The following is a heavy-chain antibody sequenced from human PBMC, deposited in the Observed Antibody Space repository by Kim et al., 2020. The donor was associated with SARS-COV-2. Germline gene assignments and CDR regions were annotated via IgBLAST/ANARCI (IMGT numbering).Heavy chain of an antibody. D-gene: IGHD2-21*02. CDR3: ATAYCGGDCYSRYYYGMDV. Sequence: GGSLRLSCAASGFTFSSYAMSWVRQAPGKGLEWVSAISGSGGSTYYADSVKGRFTISRDNSKNTLYLQMNSLRAEDTAVYYCATAYCGGDCYSRYYYGMDVWGQGTTVTVSS. V-gene: IGHV3-23*01. J-gene: IGHJ6*02. CDR2: ISGSGGST. CDR1: GFTFSSYA.